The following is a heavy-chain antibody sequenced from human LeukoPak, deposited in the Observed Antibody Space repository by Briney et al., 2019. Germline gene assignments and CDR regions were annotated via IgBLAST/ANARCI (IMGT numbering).Heavy chain of an antibody. Sequence: GGSLRLSCAASGFTFSSYSMNWVRQAPGKGLEWVSYISSSSSTIYYADSVKGRFTISRDNAKNSLYLQMNSLRAEDTAVYYCARDPDIVVIATFDYWGQGTLVTVSS. D-gene: IGHD2-2*01. J-gene: IGHJ4*02. CDR2: ISSSSSTI. CDR3: ARDPDIVVIATFDY. CDR1: GFTFSSYS. V-gene: IGHV3-48*01.